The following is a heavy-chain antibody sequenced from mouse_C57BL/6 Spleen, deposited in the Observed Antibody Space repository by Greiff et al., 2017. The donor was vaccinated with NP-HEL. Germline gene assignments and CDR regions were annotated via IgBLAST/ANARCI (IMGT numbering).Heavy chain of an antibody. CDR2: ISSGSSTI. D-gene: IGHD1-1*01. CDR1: GFTFSDYG. CDR3: ARGRITTVVFDY. J-gene: IGHJ2*01. Sequence: EVKLMESGGGLVKPGGSLKLSCAASGFTFSDYGMHWVRQAPEKGLEWVAYISSGSSTIYYADTVKGRFTISRDNAKNTLFLQMTSLRSEDTAMYYCARGRITTVVFDYWGQGTTLTVSS. V-gene: IGHV5-17*01.